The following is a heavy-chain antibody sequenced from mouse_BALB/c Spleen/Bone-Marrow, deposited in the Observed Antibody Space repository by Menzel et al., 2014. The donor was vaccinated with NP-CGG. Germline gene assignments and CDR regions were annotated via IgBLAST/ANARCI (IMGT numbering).Heavy chain of an antibody. D-gene: IGHD2-12*01. Sequence: EVMLVESGGGLVQPGGSLKLSCATSGFTFSDYXMYWVRQTPEXXXXWVAYISNGGGSTYYPDTVKGRFTISRDHAKNTLYLQXSRLKSEDTAMYYCARYNYDETWFAYWGQGTLVTVSA. CDR1: GFTFSDYX. V-gene: IGHV5-12*02. CDR3: ARYNYDETWFAY. CDR2: ISNGGGST. J-gene: IGHJ3*01.